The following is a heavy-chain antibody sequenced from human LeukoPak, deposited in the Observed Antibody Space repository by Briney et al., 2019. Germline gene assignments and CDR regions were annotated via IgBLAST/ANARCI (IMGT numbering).Heavy chain of an antibody. D-gene: IGHD3-16*02. J-gene: IGHJ4*02. V-gene: IGHV1-2*02. Sequence: GASVKVSCKASGYTFTGYYMHWVRQAPGQGLEWMGWINPNSGGTNYAQKFQGRVTMTRDTSISTAYMELSRLRSDDTAVYYCARGRHDYVWGSYRPGYFFDSWGQGTLVTVSS. CDR3: ARGRHDYVWGSYRPGYFFDS. CDR2: INPNSGGT. CDR1: GYTFTGYY.